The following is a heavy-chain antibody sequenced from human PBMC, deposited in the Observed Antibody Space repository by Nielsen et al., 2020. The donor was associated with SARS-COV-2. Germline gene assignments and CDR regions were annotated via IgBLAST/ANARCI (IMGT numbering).Heavy chain of an antibody. CDR1: GFIFSDYS. CDR3: ASGYCATNGCRKDY. Sequence: GGSLRLSCAASGFIFSDYSMSWIRQAPGKGLEWVSYIGFSGSTIYYADSVKGRFTISRDNAQSSLYLQMNSLRVEDTAVYYCASGYCATNGCRKDYWGQGTLVTVSS. CDR2: IGFSGSTI. V-gene: IGHV3-11*04. D-gene: IGHD2-8*01. J-gene: IGHJ4*02.